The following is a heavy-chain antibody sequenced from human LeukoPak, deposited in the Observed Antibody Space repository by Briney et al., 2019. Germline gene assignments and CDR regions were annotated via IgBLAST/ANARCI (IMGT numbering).Heavy chain of an antibody. CDR2: IYSGGST. CDR1: GFTVSSNY. Sequence: PGGSLRLSCAASGFTVSSNYMSWVRQAPGKGLEWVSVIYSGGSTYYADSVKGRFTISRDNSKNTLYLQMNSLRAEDTAVYYCAREGAMVYSSSYFDYWGQGTLVTVSS. J-gene: IGHJ4*02. D-gene: IGHD6-6*01. V-gene: IGHV3-53*05. CDR3: AREGAMVYSSSYFDY.